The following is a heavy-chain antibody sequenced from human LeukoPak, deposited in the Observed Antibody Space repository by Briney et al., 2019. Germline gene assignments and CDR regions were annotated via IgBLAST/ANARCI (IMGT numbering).Heavy chain of an antibody. J-gene: IGHJ4*02. CDR3: ARATTQAGIAATGTGY. V-gene: IGHV3-23*01. Sequence: GGSLRLSCAASGFTFSSYAMNWVRQAPGKGLEWVSAISGSGGSTYYADSVKGRFTISRDSSKNTLYLQMNSLRAEDTAVYYCARATTQAGIAATGTGYWGQGTLVIVSS. CDR1: GFTFSSYA. CDR2: ISGSGGST. D-gene: IGHD6-13*01.